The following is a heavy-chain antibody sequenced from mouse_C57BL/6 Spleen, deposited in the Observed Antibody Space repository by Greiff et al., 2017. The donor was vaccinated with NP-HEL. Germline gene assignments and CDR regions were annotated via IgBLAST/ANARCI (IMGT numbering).Heavy chain of an antibody. D-gene: IGHD1-1*01. Sequence: VQLQQSGAELARPGASVKLSCKASGYTFTSYGISWVKQRPGQGLEWIGEIYPRSGNTYYTEKFKGKATLTADTSSSTAYLELRSLTSEDSAVYFCARRADYYGSSLDYWGQGTTLTVSS. V-gene: IGHV1-81*01. J-gene: IGHJ2*01. CDR2: IYPRSGNT. CDR3: ARRADYYGSSLDY. CDR1: GYTFTSYG.